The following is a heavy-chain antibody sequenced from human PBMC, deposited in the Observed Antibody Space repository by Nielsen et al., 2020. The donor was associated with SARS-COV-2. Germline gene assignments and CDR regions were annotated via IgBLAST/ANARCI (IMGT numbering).Heavy chain of an antibody. CDR1: GDTFPIDN. CDR2: INLSAGST. V-gene: IGHV1-46*01. Sequence: ASVKVSCKASGDTFPIDNIHWLRQAPGQRLEWIGIINLSAGSTDSAQKFKGRVTMTRDTSASTVYLALTSLKSEDTAVYYCATPITIDYFDYWGQGTLVTVSS. J-gene: IGHJ4*02. CDR3: ATPITIDYFDY.